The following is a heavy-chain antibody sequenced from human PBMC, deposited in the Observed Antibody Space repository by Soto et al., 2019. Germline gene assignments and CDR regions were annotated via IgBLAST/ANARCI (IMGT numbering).Heavy chain of an antibody. Sequence: PSETLSVTCTVSGGSIRSYYWSWIRQPPGKGLEWIGYIYYSGSTNYNPSLKSRVTISVDTSKNQFSLKLSSVTAADTAVYYCARAGIGYCSGGSCPNWFDPWGQGTLVTVSS. CDR1: GGSIRSYY. CDR3: ARAGIGYCSGGSCPNWFDP. V-gene: IGHV4-59*01. CDR2: IYYSGST. J-gene: IGHJ5*02. D-gene: IGHD2-15*01.